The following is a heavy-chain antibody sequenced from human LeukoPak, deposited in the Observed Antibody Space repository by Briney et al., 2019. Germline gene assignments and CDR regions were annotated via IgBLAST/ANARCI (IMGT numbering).Heavy chain of an antibody. CDR3: AREMRLTDTDAG. V-gene: IGHV3-21*01. D-gene: IGHD3-10*01. CDR1: GFTFSSYS. CDR2: ISSSSSYI. J-gene: IGHJ4*02. Sequence: PGGSLRLSFAAYGFTFSSYSMNWVRQAPGKGLEWVSSISSSSSYIYYADSVKGRFTISRDNAKNSLYLQMNSLRAEDTAVYYCAREMRLTDTDAGWGQGTLVTVSS.